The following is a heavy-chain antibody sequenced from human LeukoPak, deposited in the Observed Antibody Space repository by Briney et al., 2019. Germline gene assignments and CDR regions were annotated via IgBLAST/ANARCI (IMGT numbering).Heavy chain of an antibody. CDR3: ARGLASGYPPIPFDY. D-gene: IGHD3-3*01. CDR1: GGSISSSSYY. V-gene: IGHV4-39*07. J-gene: IGHJ4*02. Sequence: SETLSLTCTVSGGSISSSSYYWGWIRQPPGKGLEWIGEIIDTGSTKYNSSLKSRVTISVDTSKNEFSLNLTSVTAADTAIYYCARGLASGYPPIPFDYWGQGTLVTVSS. CDR2: IIDTGST.